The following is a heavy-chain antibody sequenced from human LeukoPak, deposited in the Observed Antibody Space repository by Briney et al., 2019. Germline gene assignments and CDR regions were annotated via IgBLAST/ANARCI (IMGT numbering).Heavy chain of an antibody. CDR2: IYPGDSET. Sequence: GESLKISCKGSGYSFTSNWIGWVRQMRVKGMDWMGIIYPGDSETTYSPSFQGQVTISADKSITTAYLQWDSLKASDTAMYYCARHPWGIKVADYWGQGTLVTVSS. CDR1: GYSFTSNW. V-gene: IGHV5-51*01. CDR3: ARHPWGIKVADY. D-gene: IGHD3-16*01. J-gene: IGHJ4*02.